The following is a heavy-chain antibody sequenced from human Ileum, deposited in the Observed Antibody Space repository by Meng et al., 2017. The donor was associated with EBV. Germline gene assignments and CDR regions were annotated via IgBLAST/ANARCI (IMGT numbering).Heavy chain of an antibody. Sequence: VPLRGSGPGLGKSFGNMSLSGTGACDSISSDIWWSWVRQPPGKGLGWIGEVYHRGDTNYNPSLKSRVDISVDKSKNQFYLSLFSVTAADTAVYYCGRDQGRELINHWGQGTLVTVSS. CDR2: VYHRGDT. CDR1: CDSISSDIW. D-gene: IGHD1-7*01. J-gene: IGHJ4*02. V-gene: IGHV4-4*02. CDR3: GRDQGRELINH.